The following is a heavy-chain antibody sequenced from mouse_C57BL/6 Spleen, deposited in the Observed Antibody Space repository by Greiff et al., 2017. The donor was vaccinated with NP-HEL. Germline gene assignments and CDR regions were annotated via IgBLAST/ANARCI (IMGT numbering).Heavy chain of an antibody. J-gene: IGHJ3*01. Sequence: QVQLQQPGAELVKPGASVKLSCKASGYTFTSYWMHWVKQRPGQGLEWIGMIHPNSGSTNYNEKFKSKATLTVDKSSSTAYMQLSSLTSEDSAVYYCARPPYSNSWFAYWGQGTLVTVSA. V-gene: IGHV1-64*01. D-gene: IGHD2-5*01. CDR2: IHPNSGST. CDR3: ARPPYSNSWFAY. CDR1: GYTFTSYW.